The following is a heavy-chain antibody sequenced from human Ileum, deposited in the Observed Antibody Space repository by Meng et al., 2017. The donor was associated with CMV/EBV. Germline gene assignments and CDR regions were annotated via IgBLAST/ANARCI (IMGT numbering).Heavy chain of an antibody. CDR3: ARGGAVAGTTYYYYGMDV. J-gene: IGHJ6*02. CDR2: ISAYNGNT. CDR1: GYTFTSYG. V-gene: IGHV1-18*01. Sequence: ASVKVSCKASGYTFTSYGISWVRQAPGQGLEWMGWISAYNGNTNYAQKLQGRVTMTTDTSTSTAYMELRGLRSDDTAVYYCARGGAVAGTTYYYYGMDVWGQGTTVTVSS. D-gene: IGHD6-19*01.